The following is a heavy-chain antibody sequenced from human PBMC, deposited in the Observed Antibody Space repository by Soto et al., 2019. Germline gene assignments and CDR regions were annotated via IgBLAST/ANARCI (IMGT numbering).Heavy chain of an antibody. CDR1: GYTFTSYA. CDR2: INAGNGNT. V-gene: IGHV1-3*01. Sequence: QVQLVQSGDEVKKPGASVKVSCKASGYTFTSYAMHWVRQAPGQRLEWMGWINAGNGNTKYSQKFQGRVTITRDTSASTAYMELSSLRSEDTAVYYCARDLGVGAASDYWGQGTLVTVSS. CDR3: ARDLGVGAASDY. D-gene: IGHD1-26*01. J-gene: IGHJ4*02.